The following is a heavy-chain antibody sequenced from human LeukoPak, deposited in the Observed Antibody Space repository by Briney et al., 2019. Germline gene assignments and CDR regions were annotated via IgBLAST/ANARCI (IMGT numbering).Heavy chain of an antibody. CDR2: ISGSGGST. V-gene: IGHV3-23*01. J-gene: IGHJ4*02. CDR1: GFTFSSHS. D-gene: IGHD5-18*01. CDR3: SKDGYSYAYGYFDY. Sequence: PGGSLRLSCAASGFTFSSHSMSWVRQAPGNALEWASAISGSGGSTYYAVPVKRRVTISRDNSKNTLSLQMNSVRAEDTAVYYRSKDGYSYAYGYFDYWGQGTLVTVSS.